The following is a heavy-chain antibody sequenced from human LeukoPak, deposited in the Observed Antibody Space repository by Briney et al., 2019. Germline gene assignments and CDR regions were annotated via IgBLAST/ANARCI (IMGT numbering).Heavy chain of an antibody. Sequence: GGSLRLYCAASGFTFSSYGMNWLRQAPGKGLEGVSTIIGSGANSSYEYPGRGRFTISRDNSTTTLYLQIKRLRDEDTDYYYFAKPAKTDYADYWGQGTLVTVSS. J-gene: IGHJ4*02. CDR1: GFTFSSYG. CDR2: IIGSGANS. D-gene: IGHD1-14*01. V-gene: IGHV3-23*01. CDR3: AKPAKTDYADY.